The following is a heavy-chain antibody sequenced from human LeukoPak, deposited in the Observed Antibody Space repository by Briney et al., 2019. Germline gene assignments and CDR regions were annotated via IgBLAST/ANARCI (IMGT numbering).Heavy chain of an antibody. D-gene: IGHD2-21*02. V-gene: IGHV3-33*01. CDR2: IWYDGSNK. Sequence: PGGSLRLPCAASGFTFSSYGMHWVRQAPGKGLEWVAVIWYDGSNKYYADSVKGRFTISRDNSKNTLYLQMNSLRAEDTAVYYCARYGSAYCGGDCYPDYYYGMDVWGQGTTVTVSS. J-gene: IGHJ6*02. CDR1: GFTFSSYG. CDR3: ARYGSAYCGGDCYPDYYYGMDV.